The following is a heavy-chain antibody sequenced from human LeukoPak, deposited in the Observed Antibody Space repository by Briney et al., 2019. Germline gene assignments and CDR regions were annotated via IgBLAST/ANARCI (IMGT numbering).Heavy chain of an antibody. V-gene: IGHV3-53*01. CDR3: ASCNDFWSGYGYYYMDV. D-gene: IGHD3-3*01. J-gene: IGHJ6*03. CDR2: IYSGGST. CDR1: GFTVSSNY. Sequence: TGGSLRLSCAASGFTVSSNYMSWVRQAPGKGLEWVSVIYSGGSTYYADSVKGRFTISRDNSKNTLYLQMNSLRAEDTAVYYCASCNDFWSGYGYYYMDVWGKGTTVTVSS.